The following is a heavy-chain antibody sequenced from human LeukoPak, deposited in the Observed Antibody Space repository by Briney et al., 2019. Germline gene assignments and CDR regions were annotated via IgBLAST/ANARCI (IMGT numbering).Heavy chain of an antibody. J-gene: IGHJ3*02. CDR2: IYHSGST. Sequence: PSETLSLTCAVPGGSISSSNWWSWVRQPPGKGLEWIGEIYHSGSTNYNPSLKSRVTISVDKSKNQFSLKLSSVTAADTAVYYCARAGGRDGYNWNAFDIWGQGTLITVSS. CDR3: ARAGGRDGYNWNAFDI. D-gene: IGHD5-24*01. V-gene: IGHV4-4*02. CDR1: GGSISSSNW.